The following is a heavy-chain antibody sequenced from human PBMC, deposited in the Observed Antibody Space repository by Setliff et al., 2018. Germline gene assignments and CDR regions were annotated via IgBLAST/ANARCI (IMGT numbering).Heavy chain of an antibody. CDR2: INPGNGNT. D-gene: IGHD3-22*01. CDR1: GYTFTDYA. Sequence: GASVKVSRKASGYTFTDYAMHWVRQAPGQRLEWMGWINPGNGNTKYSQKFQGRVTITRDTSASTAYMELSSLRSEDTAVYYCARDKGYDGSGYYCYYYYYMDVWGKGTTVTVSS. J-gene: IGHJ6*03. CDR3: ARDKGYDGSGYYCYYYYYMDV. V-gene: IGHV1-3*01.